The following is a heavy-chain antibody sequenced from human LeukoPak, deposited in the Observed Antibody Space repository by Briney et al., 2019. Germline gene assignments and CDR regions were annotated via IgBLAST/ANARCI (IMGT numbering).Heavy chain of an antibody. J-gene: IGHJ4*02. CDR3: ARVPRDTAMVTPFDY. V-gene: IGHV1-2*02. CDR2: INPNSGGT. D-gene: IGHD5-18*01. CDR1: GYTFTRYY. Sequence: ASVKVSCKASGYTFTRYYLHWVRQAPGQGLEWMGWINPNSGGTNYAQKFQGRVTMTRDTSISTAYMELSRLRSDDTAVYYCARVPRDTAMVTPFDYWGQGTLVTVSS.